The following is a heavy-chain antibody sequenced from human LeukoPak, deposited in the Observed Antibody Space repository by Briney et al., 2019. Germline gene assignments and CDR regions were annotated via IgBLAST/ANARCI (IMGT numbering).Heavy chain of an antibody. D-gene: IGHD6-13*01. V-gene: IGHV3-48*04. CDR1: GFTFSTYS. Sequence: LTGGSLRLSCAASGFTFSTYSMNWVRQAPGKGLEWASYISTSGRTIYYADSVKGRFTISRDNNKNSLYLQMNSLRTEDTASYYCAKSEYSSSWYWRRDYWGQGTLVTVSS. CDR3: AKSEYSSSWYWRRDY. CDR2: ISTSGRTI. J-gene: IGHJ4*02.